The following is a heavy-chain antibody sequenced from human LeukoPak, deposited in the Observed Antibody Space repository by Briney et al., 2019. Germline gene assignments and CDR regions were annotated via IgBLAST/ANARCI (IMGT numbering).Heavy chain of an antibody. J-gene: IGHJ4*02. V-gene: IGHV3-74*01. D-gene: IGHD6-6*01. CDR1: GFSFSGHW. CDR2: ISPTGSTT. Sequence: GGSLRLSCTSSGFSFSGHWMHWARQLPGKGLVWVSRISPTGSTTSYADSVKGRFTVSRDNAKNTLYLQVNNLRAGDTAVYYCARGPNSNWSGLDFWGQGTLLTVSS. CDR3: ARGPNSNWSGLDF.